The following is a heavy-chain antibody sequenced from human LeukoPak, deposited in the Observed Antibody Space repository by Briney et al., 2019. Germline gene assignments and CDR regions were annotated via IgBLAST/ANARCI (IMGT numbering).Heavy chain of an antibody. J-gene: IGHJ5*02. CDR3: AREGWSGSYYKWFDP. D-gene: IGHD1-26*01. Sequence: GGSLRLSCAASGFTFSSYGLHWVRQAPGKGLEWVAVIWFDGSNKYYADSVKGRFTISRDTSKNTMYLQMNSLRAEDTAVYYCAREGWSGSYYKWFDPWGQGTLVTVSS. CDR2: IWFDGSNK. CDR1: GFTFSSYG. V-gene: IGHV3-33*01.